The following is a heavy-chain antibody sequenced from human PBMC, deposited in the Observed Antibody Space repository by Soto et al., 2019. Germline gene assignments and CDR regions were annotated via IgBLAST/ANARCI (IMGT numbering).Heavy chain of an antibody. D-gene: IGHD3-16*02. CDR2: ISGSGDST. V-gene: IGHV3-23*01. Sequence: EVQLLESGGGLVQPGGSLRLSCTASGFTFSDYALSWVRQAPGKGLECLSGISGSGDSTHYAESVKGRFTISSDNSKNTVYMDMNRMRVEDTALYYCAKEVTSCCYPGFDSWGQGTLVTVS. CDR3: AKEVTSCCYPGFDS. J-gene: IGHJ4*02. CDR1: GFTFSDYA.